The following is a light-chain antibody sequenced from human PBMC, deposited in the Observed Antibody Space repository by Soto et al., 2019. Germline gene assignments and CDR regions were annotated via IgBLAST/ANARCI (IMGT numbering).Light chain of an antibody. CDR3: SSFTSSNPLV. V-gene: IGLV2-14*01. CDR2: EVS. J-gene: IGLJ2*01. CDR1: SSDVGGYNY. Sequence: QSALTQPASVSGSPGQSITISCTGTSSDVGGYNYVSWYQQYPGKVPKLMIYEVSSRPSGVSNRFSGSKSDNTASLTISGLQAEDEADYYCSSFTSSNPLVFGEGTKLTVL.